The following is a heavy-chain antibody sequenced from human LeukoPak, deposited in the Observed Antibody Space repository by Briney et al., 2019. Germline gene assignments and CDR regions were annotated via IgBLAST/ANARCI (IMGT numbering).Heavy chain of an antibody. Sequence: SETLSLTCAVYGGSFSGYYRSWIRQPPGKGLEWIGEINHSGSTNYNPSLKSRVTISVDTSKNQFSLKLSSVTAADTAVYFCARAYSSSWYFNWFDPWGQGTQVTVSS. V-gene: IGHV4-34*01. J-gene: IGHJ5*02. CDR2: INHSGST. CDR1: GGSFSGYY. D-gene: IGHD6-13*01. CDR3: ARAYSSSWYFNWFDP.